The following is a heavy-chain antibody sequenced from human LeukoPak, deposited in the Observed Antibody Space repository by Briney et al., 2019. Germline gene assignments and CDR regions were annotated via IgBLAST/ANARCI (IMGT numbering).Heavy chain of an antibody. CDR1: GGSLSGFY. J-gene: IGHJ4*02. CDR2: VHHSGST. V-gene: IGHV4-34*01. Sequence: PSGTLSLTCVVNGGSLSGFYWNWIRQPPGKGLEWIGDVHHSGSTNYNPSLESRVTISLDTSKNGVSLKLTSVTAADTAFYYCARSAYDYVWGTLGYWGQGTLVTVSS. D-gene: IGHD3-16*01. CDR3: ARSAYDYVWGTLGY.